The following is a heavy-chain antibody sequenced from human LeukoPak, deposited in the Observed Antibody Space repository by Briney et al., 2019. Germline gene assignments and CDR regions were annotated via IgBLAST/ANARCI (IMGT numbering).Heavy chain of an antibody. D-gene: IGHD2-2*01. CDR2: INPNSGGT. CDR1: GYTFTGYY. CDR3: ASDYSGYCSSTSCSLTYFQH. Sequence: ASVKVSCKASGYTFTGYYMHWVRQAPGQGLEWMGWINPNSGGTNYAQKFQGRVAMTRDTSISTAYMELSRLRSDDTAVYYCASDYSGYCSSTSCSLTYFQHWGQGTLVTVSS. V-gene: IGHV1-2*02. J-gene: IGHJ1*01.